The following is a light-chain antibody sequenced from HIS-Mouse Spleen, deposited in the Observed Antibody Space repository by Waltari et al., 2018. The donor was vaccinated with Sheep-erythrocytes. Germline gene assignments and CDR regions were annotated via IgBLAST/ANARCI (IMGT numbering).Light chain of an antibody. Sequence: QSALTQPASVSGSPGQSITISYTGTSSDVGGSNLVSRDQHHPGKAPKLMIYEGSKRPSGVSNRFSGSKSGNTASLTISGLQAEDEADYYCCSYAGSSTPWVFGGGTKLTVL. V-gene: IGLV2-23*01. J-gene: IGLJ3*02. CDR3: CSYAGSSTPWV. CDR2: EGS. CDR1: SSDVGGSNL.